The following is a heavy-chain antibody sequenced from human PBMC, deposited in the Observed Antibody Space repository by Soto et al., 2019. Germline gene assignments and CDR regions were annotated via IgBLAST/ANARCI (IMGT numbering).Heavy chain of an antibody. Sequence: GGSLRLSCAASGFTFSNAWMSWVRQAPGKGLEWVGRIKSKTDGGTTDYAAPVKGRFTTSRDDSKNTLYLQMNSLKTEDTAVYYCTTDTFGYGDYAFSAYYYYMDVWGKGTTVTVS. J-gene: IGHJ6*03. D-gene: IGHD4-17*01. CDR2: IKSKTDGGTT. CDR1: GFTFSNAW. V-gene: IGHV3-15*01. CDR3: TTDTFGYGDYAFSAYYYYMDV.